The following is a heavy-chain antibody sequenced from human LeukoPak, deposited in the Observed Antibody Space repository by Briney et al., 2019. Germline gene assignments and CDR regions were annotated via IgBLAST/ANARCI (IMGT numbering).Heavy chain of an antibody. V-gene: IGHV3-20*04. J-gene: IGHJ2*01. CDR1: GFTFDDYG. D-gene: IGHD3-10*01. Sequence: GGSLRLSCAASGFTFDDYGMSWVRQAPGKGLEWVSGINWNGGSTGYADSVKGRFTISRDNAKNSLYLQMNSLRAEDTAVYYCARDSLISPRGYFDLWGRGTLVTVSS. CDR3: ARDSLISPRGYFDL. CDR2: INWNGGST.